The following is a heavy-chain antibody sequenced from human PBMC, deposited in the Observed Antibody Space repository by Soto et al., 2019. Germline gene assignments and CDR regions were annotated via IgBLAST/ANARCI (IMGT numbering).Heavy chain of an antibody. J-gene: IGHJ5*02. Sequence: GGSLRLSCAASGLTVSSNYMSWVRQAPGKGLEWVSIIYSGGSTYYADSVKGRFTISRDNSKSTLYLQMNSLRAEDTAVYYCARESIVGATNTFDPWGQGTLVTVSS. V-gene: IGHV3-66*01. CDR1: GLTVSSNY. CDR2: IYSGGST. CDR3: ARESIVGATNTFDP. D-gene: IGHD1-26*01.